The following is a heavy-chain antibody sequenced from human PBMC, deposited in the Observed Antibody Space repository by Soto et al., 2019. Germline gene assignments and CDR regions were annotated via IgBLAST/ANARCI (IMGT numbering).Heavy chain of an antibody. Sequence: VGSLRLSCAASGFTFSLYSMIWVRQAPGKGLEWVASITSSSSYIYYEDSLKGRFTISRDNAKNSLSLQLDSLRAEDTAVYFCVRARSTDSRPDYWGQGTLVTVSS. CDR1: GFTFSLYS. V-gene: IGHV3-21*01. CDR3: VRARSTDSRPDY. J-gene: IGHJ4*02. D-gene: IGHD3-22*01. CDR2: ITSSSSYI.